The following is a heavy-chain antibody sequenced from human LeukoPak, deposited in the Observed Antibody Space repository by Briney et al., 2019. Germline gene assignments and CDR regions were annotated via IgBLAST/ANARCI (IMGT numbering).Heavy chain of an antibody. D-gene: IGHD1-1*01. J-gene: IGHJ6*03. V-gene: IGHV1-69*13. CDR1: GRTFSTHA. Sequence: SVKVSCKASGRTFSTHAISWVRQAPGQALEWMGGIIPQSGTANYAQKFQGRVTINADESTSTAYMELSSLTSGDTAVYYCARDPAERLRGATYYYYMDVWGKGTTVTVSS. CDR3: ARDPAERLRGATYYYYMDV. CDR2: IIPQSGTA.